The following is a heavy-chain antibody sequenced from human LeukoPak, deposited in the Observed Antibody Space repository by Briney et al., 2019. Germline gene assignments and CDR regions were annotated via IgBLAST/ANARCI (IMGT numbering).Heavy chain of an antibody. D-gene: IGHD3-22*01. CDR1: GYSISSGYY. CDR3: ARDDSSGPGDY. J-gene: IGHJ4*02. Sequence: SETLSLTCTVSGYSISSGYYWGWIRPPPGKGLEWIGSIYHSGSTYYNPSLRSRVTISVDTSKNQFSLKLSSVTAADTAVYYCARDDSSGPGDYWGQGTLVTVSS. V-gene: IGHV4-38-2*02. CDR2: IYHSGST.